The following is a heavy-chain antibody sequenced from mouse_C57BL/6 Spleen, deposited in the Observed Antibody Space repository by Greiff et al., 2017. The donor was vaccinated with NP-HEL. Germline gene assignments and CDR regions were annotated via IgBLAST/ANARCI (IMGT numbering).Heavy chain of an antibody. Sequence: EVQLHQSGPELVKPGASVKISCKASGYTFTDYYMNWVKQSHGKSLEWIGDINPNNGGTSYNQKFKGKATLTVDKSSSTAYMELRSLTSEDSAVYYCARTLYDGYYGAMDYWGQGTSVTVSS. CDR2: INPNNGGT. CDR3: ARTLYDGYYGAMDY. J-gene: IGHJ4*01. CDR1: GYTFTDYY. D-gene: IGHD2-3*01. V-gene: IGHV1-26*01.